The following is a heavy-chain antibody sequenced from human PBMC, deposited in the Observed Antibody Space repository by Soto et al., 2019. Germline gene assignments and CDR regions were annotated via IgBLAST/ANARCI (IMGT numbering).Heavy chain of an antibody. D-gene: IGHD3-10*01. J-gene: IGHJ3*02. CDR2: IKGDGSAK. CDR3: ARDVSPGSSGWYFDAFDI. Sequence: EVQLVESGGGLVQPGGSLRLSCAASGFNFGTSWMTWVRQVPGKGLEWVANIKGDGSAKSYLDSVRGRFTVSRDNAENSLFLQMNILRAEDTALYYCARDVSPGSSGWYFDAFDIWGQGTMVTAS. V-gene: IGHV3-7*05. CDR1: GFNFGTSW.